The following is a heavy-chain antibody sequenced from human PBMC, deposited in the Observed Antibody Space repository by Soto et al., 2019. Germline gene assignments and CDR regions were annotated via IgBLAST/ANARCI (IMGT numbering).Heavy chain of an antibody. D-gene: IGHD4-17*01. CDR2: IIPILGIA. J-gene: IGHJ4*02. V-gene: IGHV1-69*02. Sequence: SVKVSCKASGGTFSSYTISWVRQAPGRGLEWMGRIIPILGIANYAQKFQGRVTITADKSTSTAYMELSSLRSEDTAVYYCARVLFYGDYAYYFDYWGQGSLVTVSS. CDR1: GGTFSSYT. CDR3: ARVLFYGDYAYYFDY.